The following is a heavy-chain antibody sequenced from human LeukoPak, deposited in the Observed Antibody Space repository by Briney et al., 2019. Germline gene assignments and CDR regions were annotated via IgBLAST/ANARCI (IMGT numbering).Heavy chain of an antibody. CDR1: GGSFSGYY. CDR2: INHSGST. CDR3: ASGSGSYYYYHYYYYYMDV. D-gene: IGHD3-10*01. J-gene: IGHJ6*03. Sequence: SETLSLTCAVYGGSFSGYYWSWIRQPPGKGLEWIGEINHSGSTNYNPSLKSRVTISVDTSKNQFSLKLSSVTAADTAVYYCASGSGSYYYYHYYYYYMDVWGKGTTVTVSS. V-gene: IGHV4-34*01.